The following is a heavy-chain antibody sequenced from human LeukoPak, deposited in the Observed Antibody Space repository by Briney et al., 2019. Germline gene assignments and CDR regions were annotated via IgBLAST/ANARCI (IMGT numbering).Heavy chain of an antibody. CDR3: ARHLRGEQQLSGFDY. V-gene: IGHV4-4*07. D-gene: IGHD6-13*01. J-gene: IGHJ4*02. CDR2: IYTSGGT. Sequence: SETLSLTCTVSGGSISSYYWSWIRQPPGKGLEWIGRIYTSGGTNYNPSLKSRVTMSVDTSKNQFSLKLSSVTAADTAVYYCARHLRGEQQLSGFDYWGQGTPVTVSS. CDR1: GGSISSYY.